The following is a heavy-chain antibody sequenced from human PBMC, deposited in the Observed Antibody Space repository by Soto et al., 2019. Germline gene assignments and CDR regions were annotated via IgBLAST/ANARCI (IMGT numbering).Heavy chain of an antibody. CDR2: VNDRGGST. Sequence: EVQLLESGGGLVQPGGSLRLSCSTSGFTFWNFAMPWVRQGPGKGLEWVSTVNDRGGSTYYADSVKGRFTISRDDSENTLHLQMSSLRTDDTAIYYCARWGSGTNFYYHYAMDVWGQGTTVTVSS. CDR3: ARWGSGTNFYYHYAMDV. D-gene: IGHD3-16*01. V-gene: IGHV3-23*01. CDR1: GFTFWNFA. J-gene: IGHJ6*02.